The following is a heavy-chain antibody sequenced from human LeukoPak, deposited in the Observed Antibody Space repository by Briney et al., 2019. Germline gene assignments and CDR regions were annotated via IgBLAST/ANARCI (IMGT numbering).Heavy chain of an antibody. V-gene: IGHV3-48*01. CDR2: ITDTSSSI. CDR3: ARDRPHSGYDFDY. CDR1: GFSFSSYS. J-gene: IGHJ4*02. D-gene: IGHD5-12*01. Sequence: GGSLRLSCAASGFSFSSYSMYWVRQAPGKGLEWLSYITDTSSSIFYAESVKGRFTISRDNAKNSLYLQMKSLRAEDTAIYYCARDRPHSGYDFDYWGQGTLVTVSS.